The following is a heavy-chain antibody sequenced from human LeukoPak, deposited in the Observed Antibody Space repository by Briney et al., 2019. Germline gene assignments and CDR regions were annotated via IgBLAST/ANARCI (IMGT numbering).Heavy chain of an antibody. CDR1: GFTFSRSA. J-gene: IGHJ4*02. CDR3: ARGTTGTTGFYFDY. Sequence: PGRSLRLSCAASGFTFSRSAMHWVRQAPGKGLEWVAVISYDGNNKYYADFVKGRFTLSSDNSKNTLYLEMNSLRTEDTALYFCARGTTGTTGFYFDYWGQGTLVTVSS. CDR2: ISYDGNNK. V-gene: IGHV3-30-3*01. D-gene: IGHD1-1*01.